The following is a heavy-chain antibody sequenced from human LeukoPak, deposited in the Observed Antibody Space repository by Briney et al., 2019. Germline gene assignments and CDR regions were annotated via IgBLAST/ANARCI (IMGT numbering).Heavy chain of an antibody. D-gene: IGHD3-3*01. CDR1: GFTFSSYV. CDR2: IPYDGSTK. J-gene: IGHJ4*02. Sequence: GGSLRLSCAASGFTFSSYVMQWVRQAPGKGLELVAIIPYDGSTKYYGESVRGRFTISRDNSKNTVYLQMNSLRTDDTAVYYCARDRDFGVVTPWCDYWGQGILVTVSS. V-gene: IGHV3-30*03. CDR3: ARDRDFGVVTPWCDY.